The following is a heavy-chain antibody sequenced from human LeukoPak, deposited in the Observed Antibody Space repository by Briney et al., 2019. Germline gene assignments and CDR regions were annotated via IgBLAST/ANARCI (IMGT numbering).Heavy chain of an antibody. Sequence: GGSLRLSCAAAGFTFSSFAMNWVRQAPGKWLEWVSTITGSGSTTFYADSVKGRFTISRDNSKKTLFLQMNSLRAEDTAVYFCAKQIVVVTAGMNYFDNWGQGTLVTVSS. CDR2: ITGSGSTT. D-gene: IGHD2-15*01. CDR1: GFTFSSFA. CDR3: AKQIVVVTAGMNYFDN. V-gene: IGHV3-23*01. J-gene: IGHJ4*02.